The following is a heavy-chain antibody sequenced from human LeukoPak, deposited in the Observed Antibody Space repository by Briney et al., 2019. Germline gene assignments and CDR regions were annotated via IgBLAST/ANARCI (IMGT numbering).Heavy chain of an antibody. Sequence: PSETLSLTCTVSGGSVSSGSYYWSWIRQPPGKGLEWIGYIYYSGSTNYNPSLKSRVTISVDTSKNQFSLKLSSVTAADTAVYYCARVGPVVAATGKWFGPWGQGTLVTVSS. J-gene: IGHJ5*02. CDR1: GGSVSSGSYY. CDR3: ARVGPVVAATGKWFGP. CDR2: IYYSGST. V-gene: IGHV4-61*01. D-gene: IGHD2-15*01.